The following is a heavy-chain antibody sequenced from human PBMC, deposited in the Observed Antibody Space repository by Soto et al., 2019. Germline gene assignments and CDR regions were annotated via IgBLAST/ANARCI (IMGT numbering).Heavy chain of an antibody. V-gene: IGHV1-69*02. Sequence: QVQLVQSGAEVEKPGSSVKVSCKDSGGTFSTYSMFWVRQAPGQGLEWMGRIIPMLGIRNYAQRFQDRVTITADKSTAPAHMELSSLRSEDTALYYCTIGSWSGEVFDIWGQGTMVTVSS. D-gene: IGHD2-21*01. CDR1: GGTFSTYS. CDR3: TIGSWSGEVFDI. J-gene: IGHJ3*02. CDR2: IIPMLGIR.